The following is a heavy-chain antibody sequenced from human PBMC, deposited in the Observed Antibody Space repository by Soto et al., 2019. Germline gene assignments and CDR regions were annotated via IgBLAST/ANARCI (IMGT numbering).Heavy chain of an antibody. D-gene: IGHD2-8*01. Sequence: EVQLLESGGGLVQPGGSLRLSCAASGFTFSNYAMNWVRQAPGKGLEWVSAISGSGDDTYYADSVKGRFTISRDNSKNTLFLQMNSLRAEDTAVYFCAKLYYHSTSSPVCWGQGTLVTVSS. J-gene: IGHJ4*02. CDR1: GFTFSNYA. V-gene: IGHV3-23*01. CDR2: ISGSGDDT. CDR3: AKLYYHSTSSPVC.